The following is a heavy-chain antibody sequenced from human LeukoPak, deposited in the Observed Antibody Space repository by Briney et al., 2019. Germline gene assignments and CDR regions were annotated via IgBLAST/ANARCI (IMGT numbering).Heavy chain of an antibody. V-gene: IGHV1-46*01. D-gene: IGHD1-26*01. CDR2: INPSGRST. J-gene: IGHJ4*02. CDR3: ATSETVGTTTGRRVLDY. Sequence: ASVRVSLKASVYTFTTYYMHWVRQAPPQGLEWMGIINPSGRSTGYEQKLPGRVTMTRDTSTSTVYMELSSLRSEDTAVYYCATSETVGTTTGRRVLDYWGQGTLVTVSS. CDR1: VYTFTTYY.